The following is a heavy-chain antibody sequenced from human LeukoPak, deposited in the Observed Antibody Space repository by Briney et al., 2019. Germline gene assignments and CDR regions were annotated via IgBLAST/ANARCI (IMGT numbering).Heavy chain of an antibody. CDR3: ARVTGYMIEDYFDY. V-gene: IGHV4-59*01. CDR2: IYYSGST. CDR1: GGSISSYY. Sequence: SETLSLTCTVSGGSISSYYWSWIRQPPGRGLEWIGYIYYSGSTNYNSSLRSRVTISVDTSKNQFSLKLRSVTAADTAVYYCARVTGYMIEDYFDYWGQGTLVTVSS. J-gene: IGHJ4*02. D-gene: IGHD3-22*01.